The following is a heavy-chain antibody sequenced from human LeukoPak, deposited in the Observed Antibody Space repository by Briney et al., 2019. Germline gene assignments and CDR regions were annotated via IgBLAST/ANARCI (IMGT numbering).Heavy chain of an antibody. CDR3: AAKAYSSSWYGNFDY. V-gene: IGHV3-23*01. J-gene: IGHJ4*02. D-gene: IGHD6-13*01. Sequence: PGGSLRLSCAASGFTFSSYAMSWVRQAPGKGLEWVSAISGSGGSTYYADSVKGRFTISRDNSKNTLYLQMNSLRAEDTAVYYCAAKAYSSSWYGNFDYWGQGTLVTVSS. CDR2: ISGSGGST. CDR1: GFTFSSYA.